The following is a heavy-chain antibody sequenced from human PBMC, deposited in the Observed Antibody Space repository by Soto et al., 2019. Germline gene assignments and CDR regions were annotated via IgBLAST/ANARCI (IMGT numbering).Heavy chain of an antibody. CDR3: ARGGDGYNYDH. J-gene: IGHJ5*02. Sequence: EVQLVESGGGLVQPGGSLRLSCAASGFTFSSYDMHWVRQATGKGLEWVSAIGTAGDTYYPGSVKGRFTISRENAKNSLYLQMNSLRAGDTAVYYCARGGDGYNYDHWGQGTLVTVSS. CDR2: IGTAGDT. CDR1: GFTFSSYD. V-gene: IGHV3-13*01. D-gene: IGHD5-12*01.